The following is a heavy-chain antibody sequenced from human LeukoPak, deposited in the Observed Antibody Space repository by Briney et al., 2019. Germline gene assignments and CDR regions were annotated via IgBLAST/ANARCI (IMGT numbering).Heavy chain of an antibody. J-gene: IGHJ6*03. CDR3: AKDLSGQWELLSGLSGYYMDV. CDR2: ISYDGSNK. Sequence: PGRSLRLSCAASGFTFSSYGMHWVRQAPGKGLEWVAVISYDGSNKYYADSVKGRFTISRDNSKNTLYLQMNSLRAEDTAVYYCAKDLSGQWELLSGLSGYYMDVWGKGTTVTVSS. V-gene: IGHV3-30*18. D-gene: IGHD1-26*01. CDR1: GFTFSSYG.